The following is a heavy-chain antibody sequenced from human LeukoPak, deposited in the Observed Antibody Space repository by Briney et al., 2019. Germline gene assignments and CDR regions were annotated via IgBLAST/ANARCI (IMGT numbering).Heavy chain of an antibody. J-gene: IGHJ4*02. Sequence: GGSLRLSCAASGFTFSNAWMSWVRQAPGKGLEWVGRILSKSEGGTADYSSPVKGRFTISRDDSKNTLYLQMDSLKTEDTAIYYYTTESYDRWGQGTLVTVSS. D-gene: IGHD3-22*01. V-gene: IGHV3-15*01. CDR3: TTESYDR. CDR2: ILSKSEGGTA. CDR1: GFTFSNAW.